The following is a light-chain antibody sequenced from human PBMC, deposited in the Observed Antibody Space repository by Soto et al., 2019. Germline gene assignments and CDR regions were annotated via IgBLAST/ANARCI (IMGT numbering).Light chain of an antibody. CDR2: GAS. V-gene: IGKV3-20*01. CDR3: QQYGSSPRFT. CDR1: QSVSSSY. Sequence: EIVLTQSPGTLSLSPGERATLSCRASQSVSSSYLAWYQQKPGQAPRLLIYGASSRATGIPDRFSGSGSGTDFTLAIIRLETEDFAVYYCQQYGSSPRFTFGPGTKVDIK. J-gene: IGKJ3*01.